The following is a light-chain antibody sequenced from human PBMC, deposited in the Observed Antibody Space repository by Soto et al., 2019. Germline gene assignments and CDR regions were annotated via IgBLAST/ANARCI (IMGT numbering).Light chain of an antibody. CDR1: QSISTW. CDR2: KAS. J-gene: IGKJ1*01. V-gene: IGKV1-5*03. CDR3: QQYSSYWT. Sequence: IQVTKSPATGPASVGDRVTITCRASQSISTWLAWYQQKPGKAPNLLIYKASYLASGVPSRFTGGGSGTEFTLTISSLQPDDFATYYCQQYSSYWTFGQGTKVDIK.